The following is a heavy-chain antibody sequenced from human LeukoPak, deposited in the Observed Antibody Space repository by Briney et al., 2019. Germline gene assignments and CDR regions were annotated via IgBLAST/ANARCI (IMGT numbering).Heavy chain of an antibody. D-gene: IGHD3-22*01. J-gene: IGHJ4*02. V-gene: IGHV3-33*01. CDR1: GFTLSTYG. CDR3: ASMIVVVIKGGNFDY. Sequence: GRSLRLSCAASGFTLSTYGMYWVRQAPGKGLEWVAVIWNDGSNKHYADSVKGRFTISRDNSKNTLDLQMNSLRAEDTAVYYCASMIVVVIKGGNFDYWGQGTLVTVSS. CDR2: IWNDGSNK.